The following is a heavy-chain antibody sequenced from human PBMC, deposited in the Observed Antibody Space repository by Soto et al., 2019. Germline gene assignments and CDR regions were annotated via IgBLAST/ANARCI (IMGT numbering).Heavy chain of an antibody. Sequence: QVQLVESGGGVVQPGRSLRLSCAASGFTFPSFAMHWVRQAPGKGLEWVAVISYDGSNKYYADSVKGRLTVSRDDSKNTVYLQMNSLRAEDTAVYYCARDLCSGGTCCSGYWGQGTLVTVSS. D-gene: IGHD2-15*01. J-gene: IGHJ4*02. CDR1: GFTFPSFA. CDR2: ISYDGSNK. CDR3: ARDLCSGGTCCSGY. V-gene: IGHV3-30-3*01.